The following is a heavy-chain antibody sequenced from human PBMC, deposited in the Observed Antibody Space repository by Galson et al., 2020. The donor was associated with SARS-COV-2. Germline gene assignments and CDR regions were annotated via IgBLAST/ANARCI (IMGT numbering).Heavy chain of an antibody. CDR1: GFTFSSYD. J-gene: IGHJ4*02. Sequence: GESLKISCAASGFTFSSYDMHWVRQATGKGLEWVSAIGTAGDTYYPGSVKGRFTISRENAKNSLYLQMNSLRAGDTAVYYCARGKPSNTYYFDYWGQGTLVTVSS. CDR3: ARGKPSNTYYFDY. V-gene: IGHV3-13*01. CDR2: IGTAGDT.